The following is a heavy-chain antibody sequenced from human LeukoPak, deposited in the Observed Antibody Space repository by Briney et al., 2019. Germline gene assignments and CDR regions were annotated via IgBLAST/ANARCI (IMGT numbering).Heavy chain of an antibody. CDR3: ARGGGAYYDSGAMSGY. CDR2: ISGSNGNT. V-gene: IGHV1-18*01. J-gene: IGHJ4*02. CDR1: SYTFTRYG. D-gene: IGHD3-22*01. Sequence: ASVKVSCKASSYTFTRYGISWVRQAPGQGLEWVGWISGSNGNTNYAQKFQGRVSMTADTSTSTAYMELSRLRSDDTAVYYCARGGGAYYDSGAMSGYWGQGTLVTVSS.